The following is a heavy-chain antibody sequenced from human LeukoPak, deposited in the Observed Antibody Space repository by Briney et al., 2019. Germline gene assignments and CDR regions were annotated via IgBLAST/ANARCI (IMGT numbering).Heavy chain of an antibody. Sequence: GGSLRLSCAASGFTFSDYAMHWVRQAPGKGLEFVSVIGPIGVYTYYANSVKGRFTISRDNSKSTVSLQMGSLRDEDMAVYYCARSPPGRTNWNYYDYWGRGTLVTFSS. CDR3: ARSPPGRTNWNYYDY. CDR2: IGPIGVYT. CDR1: GFTFSDYA. J-gene: IGHJ4*02. V-gene: IGHV3-64*01. D-gene: IGHD1-1*01.